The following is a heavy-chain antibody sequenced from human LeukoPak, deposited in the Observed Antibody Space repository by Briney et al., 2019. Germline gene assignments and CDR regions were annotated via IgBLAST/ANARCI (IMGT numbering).Heavy chain of an antibody. J-gene: IGHJ4*02. CDR2: INSGGKTT. CDR1: GFTFSSYW. CDR3: ARGIRRPEY. Sequence: GGSLRLSCAASGFTFSSYWMNWVRQAPGKGLVWVSSINSGGKTTRYADSAKGRFTISRDNAKNTLYLQMNSLRAEDTAVYYCARGIRRPEYWGQGSLVTVSS. D-gene: IGHD2-21*01. V-gene: IGHV3-74*01.